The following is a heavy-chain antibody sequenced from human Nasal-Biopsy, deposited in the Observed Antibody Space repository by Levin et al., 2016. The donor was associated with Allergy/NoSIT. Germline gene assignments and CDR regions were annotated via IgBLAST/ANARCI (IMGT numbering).Heavy chain of an antibody. D-gene: IGHD1-26*01. CDR2: ISDTGDRT. V-gene: IGHV3-23*01. CDR3: GKDLPYSGSDY. J-gene: IGHJ4*01. Sequence: GESLKISCAASGLNFSTNAMSWIRQAPGRGLEWVSGISDTGDRTYYGGSVRGRFTISRDNSKNTIYLQMNSLRVEDTAMYYCGKDLPYSGSDYWGHGTLVTVSS. CDR1: GLNFSTNA.